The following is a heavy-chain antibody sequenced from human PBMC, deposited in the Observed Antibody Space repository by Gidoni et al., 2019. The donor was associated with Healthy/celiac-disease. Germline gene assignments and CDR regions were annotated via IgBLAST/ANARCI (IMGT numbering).Heavy chain of an antibody. CDR2: INPSGGST. V-gene: IGHV1-46*01. CDR3: ARDGVWFGELLVWGPLDY. Sequence: QVQLVQSGAEVKKPGASVKVSCKASGYTFTSYYMHWVRQAPGQGLEWMGIINPSGGSTSYAQKFQGRVTMTRDTSTSTVYMELSSLRSEDTAVYYCARDGVWFGELLVWGPLDYWGQGTLVTVSS. J-gene: IGHJ4*02. CDR1: GYTFTSYY. D-gene: IGHD3-10*01.